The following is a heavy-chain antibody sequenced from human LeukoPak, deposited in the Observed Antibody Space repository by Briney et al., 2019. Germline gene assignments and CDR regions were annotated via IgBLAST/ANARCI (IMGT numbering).Heavy chain of an antibody. D-gene: IGHD2-2*01. Sequence: SVKVSCKSSVGTFSSYAISWVRQAPGQGLEWMGRIIPILGIANYAQKFQGRVTITADKSTSTAYMELSSLRSEDTAVYYWARDRGPRELYCSSTSCYEGGVDYWGQGTLVTVSS. J-gene: IGHJ4*02. V-gene: IGHV1-69*04. CDR1: VGTFSSYA. CDR3: ARDRGPRELYCSSTSCYEGGVDY. CDR2: IIPILGIA.